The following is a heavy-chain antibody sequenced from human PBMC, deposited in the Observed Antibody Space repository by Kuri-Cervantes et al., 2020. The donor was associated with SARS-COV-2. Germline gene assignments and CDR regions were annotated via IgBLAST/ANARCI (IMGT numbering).Heavy chain of an antibody. J-gene: IGHJ6*02. V-gene: IGHV3-30*18. CDR3: AKDRVRRGYSGYVILDY. Sequence: GESLKISCAASGFTFSSYGMHWVRQAPGKGLEWVAVISFGGTNKYYADSVKGRFTISRDNSKNTLYLQMNSLRAEDTAVYYCAKDRVRRGYSGYVILDYWGQGTTVTVSS. CDR2: ISFGGTNK. D-gene: IGHD5-12*01. CDR1: GFTFSSYG.